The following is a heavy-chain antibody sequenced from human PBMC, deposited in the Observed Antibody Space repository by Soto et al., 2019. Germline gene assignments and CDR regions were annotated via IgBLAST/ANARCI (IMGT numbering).Heavy chain of an antibody. V-gene: IGHV1-2*04. CDR2: INPNSGGT. CDR1: GYTFTGYY. Sequence: GASVKVSCKASGYTFTGYYMHWVRQAPGQGLEWMGWINPNSGGTNYAQKFQGWVTMTRDTSISTAYMELSRLRSDDTAVYYCARDGALLRYFDWLLLGHYGMGVWGQGTTVTVSS. J-gene: IGHJ6*02. CDR3: ARDGALLRYFDWLLLGHYGMGV. D-gene: IGHD3-9*01.